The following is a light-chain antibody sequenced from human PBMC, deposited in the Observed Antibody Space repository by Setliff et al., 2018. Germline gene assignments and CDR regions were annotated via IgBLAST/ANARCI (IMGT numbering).Light chain of an antibody. CDR1: SSDVGGYDY. Sequence: QSVLTQPASVSGSPGQSITFSCTGSSSDVGGYDYVSWYQQHPGKAPKLLIYDVTNQPSGVSNRFSGSKSGNTASLTISGLQAEDEAEYFCSSYTVGSTLSVFGTGTRSPS. J-gene: IGLJ1*01. CDR2: DVT. V-gene: IGLV2-14*03. CDR3: SSYTVGSTLSV.